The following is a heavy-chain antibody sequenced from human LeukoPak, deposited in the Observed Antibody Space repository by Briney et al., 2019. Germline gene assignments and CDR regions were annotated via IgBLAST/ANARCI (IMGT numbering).Heavy chain of an antibody. CDR2: IVAGSGNT. V-gene: IGHV1-58*02. J-gene: IGHJ4*02. CDR1: GFTFSNSV. Sequence: SVKVSCKASGFTFSNSVMQWVRQARGQRLEWIGWIVAGSGNTNYAQKFQERVTITRDMSTYTAYMELSSLRFEDTAVYYCAAIYDSDGHYEGYYFDYWGQGTLVTVSS. CDR3: AAIYDSDGHYEGYYFDY. D-gene: IGHD3-22*01.